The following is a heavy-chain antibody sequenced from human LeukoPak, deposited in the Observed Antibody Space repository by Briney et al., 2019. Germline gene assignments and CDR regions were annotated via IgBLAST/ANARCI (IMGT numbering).Heavy chain of an antibody. CDR1: GFTFSNHA. CDR2: ISGDGGTT. Sequence: QAGGSLRLSCAASGFTFSNHAMTWVRQAPGKGLEWVSVISGDGGTTYYADSVKGRFTISRDNSKNTLYLQMDSLRAGDTAVYYCAKAPRGSGSLYYLDYWGQGTLVTVSS. V-gene: IGHV3-23*01. J-gene: IGHJ4*02. D-gene: IGHD1-26*01. CDR3: AKAPRGSGSLYYLDY.